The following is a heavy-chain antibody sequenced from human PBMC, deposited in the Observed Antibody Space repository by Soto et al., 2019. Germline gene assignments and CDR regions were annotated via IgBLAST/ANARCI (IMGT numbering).Heavy chain of an antibody. CDR2: ISAYNGNT. CDR1: GYTFTSYG. CDR3: ARYLYDSSGYYLPFDY. D-gene: IGHD3-22*01. V-gene: IGHV1-18*01. J-gene: IGHJ4*02. Sequence: QVQLVQSGAEVKKPGASVKVSCKASGYTFTSYGISWVRQAPGQGLEWMGWISAYNGNTNYAQKLQGRVTMTTDTTTSTVYMGLRSRRSDDTAVYYCARYLYDSSGYYLPFDYWGQGTLVTVSS.